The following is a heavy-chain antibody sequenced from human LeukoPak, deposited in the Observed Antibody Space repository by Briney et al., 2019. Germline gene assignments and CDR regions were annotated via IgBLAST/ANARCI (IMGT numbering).Heavy chain of an antibody. D-gene: IGHD3-22*01. CDR3: ARVVMYYYDSRHYYYMDV. CDR2: INPNGGGT. Sequence: ASVRVSCKASGYTFTGYYMHWVRQAPGQGLEWMGWINPNGGGTNYAQKFQGRVTMTRDTSISTAYMELSRLRSDDTAVYYCARVVMYYYDSRHYYYMDVWGKGTTVTVSS. V-gene: IGHV1-2*02. CDR1: GYTFTGYY. J-gene: IGHJ6*03.